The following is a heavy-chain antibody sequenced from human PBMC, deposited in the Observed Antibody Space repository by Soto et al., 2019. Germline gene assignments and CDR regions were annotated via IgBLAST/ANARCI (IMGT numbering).Heavy chain of an antibody. D-gene: IGHD3-22*01. V-gene: IGHV4-39*01. Sequence: QLQLQESGPGLVKPSETLSLTCAVSGDSVTISDYYWGWIRQPPGKGLEWIGRIHDSGSTYYNPSLKSRVTISGDTSKKHFSLKLTSVTAADAAVYSCAAHDSGGYYAEYWGQGTLVTVSA. CDR3: AAHDSGGYYAEY. CDR2: IHDSGST. J-gene: IGHJ4*02. CDR1: GDSVTISDYY.